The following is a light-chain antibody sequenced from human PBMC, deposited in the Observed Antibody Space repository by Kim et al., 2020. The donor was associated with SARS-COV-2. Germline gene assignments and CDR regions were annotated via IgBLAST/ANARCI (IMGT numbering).Light chain of an antibody. J-gene: IGKJ1*01. V-gene: IGKV4-1*01. CDR3: QQYYAIPLT. Sequence: DIVMTQSSDSLVVSLGERATITSKSSQSVLHGANSKNNLAWYQQKPGQPPKLLIYWASTRESGVPDRISGSESGTDFTLTISSLQAEDVALYYCQQYYAIPLTFGQGTKVDIK. CDR2: WAS. CDR1: QSVLHGANSKNN.